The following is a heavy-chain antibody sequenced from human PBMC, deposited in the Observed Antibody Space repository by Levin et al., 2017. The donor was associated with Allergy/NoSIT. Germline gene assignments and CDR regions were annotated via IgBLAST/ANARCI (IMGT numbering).Heavy chain of an antibody. D-gene: IGHD3-10*01. CDR1: GYTFTGYY. CDR2: FNPNTGGT. Sequence: PWASVKVSCKASGYTFTGYYLHWVRQTPGQGLEWMGWFNPNTGGTNYAQKFQGRVTMTRDTSISTAYMELSRLRSDDTAVYYCARDWGMVRGAEIDYWGQGTLVTVSS. V-gene: IGHV1-2*02. CDR3: ARDWGMVRGAEIDY. J-gene: IGHJ4*02.